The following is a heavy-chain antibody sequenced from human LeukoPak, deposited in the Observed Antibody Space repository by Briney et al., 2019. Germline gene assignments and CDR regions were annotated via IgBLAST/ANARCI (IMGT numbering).Heavy chain of an antibody. CDR3: ARASSPNNWFDR. J-gene: IGHJ5*02. V-gene: IGHV4-34*01. CDR2: INHPGTT. Sequence: SETLSLTRALYGVSLSGYYWSCMRQPPGRRLEGIGKINHPGTTNYNPSLKSRVTISVDTSNTHCSLKLSSVTAADTTVYYCARASSPNNWFDRWSQGTLVTVS. CDR1: GVSLSGYY.